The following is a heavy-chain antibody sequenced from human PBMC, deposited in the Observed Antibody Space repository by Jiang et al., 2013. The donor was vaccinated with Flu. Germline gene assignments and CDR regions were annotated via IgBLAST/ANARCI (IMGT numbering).Heavy chain of an antibody. CDR2: ISSSGSTI. CDR1: GLSVDDYA. V-gene: IGHV3-48*03. D-gene: IGHD1-1*01. Sequence: QLLESGGGLVQPGRSLRLSCAASGLSVDDYAMHWVRQAPGKGLEWVSYISSSGSTIYYADSVKGRFTISRDNAKNSLYLQMSSLRAEDTAVYYCARDYPGAGIKRPFDYWGQGTL. CDR3: ARDYPGAGIKRPFDY. J-gene: IGHJ4*02.